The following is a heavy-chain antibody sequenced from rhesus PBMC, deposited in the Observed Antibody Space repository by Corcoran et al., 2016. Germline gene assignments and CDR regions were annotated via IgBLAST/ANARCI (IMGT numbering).Heavy chain of an antibody. CDR2: IYGGSGSP. J-gene: IGHJ5-2*02. D-gene: IGHD6S26*01. V-gene: IGHV4-127*01. CDR3: ARAAAGRDSLDV. Sequence: QVQLQESGPGLVKPSETLSLTCAVSGYSISRGYGWGWIRQPPGKGLEWIGQIYGGSGSPYPHPSLKRRVTVSKDTSKNQFSLKLSSVTAADTAVYYCARAAAGRDSLDVWGRGVLVTVSS. CDR1: GYSISRGYG.